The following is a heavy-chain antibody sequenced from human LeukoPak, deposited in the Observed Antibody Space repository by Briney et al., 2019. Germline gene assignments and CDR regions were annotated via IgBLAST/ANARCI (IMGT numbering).Heavy chain of an antibody. V-gene: IGHV3-9*01. CDR2: ISWNSGSI. J-gene: IGHJ4*02. D-gene: IGHD5-18*01. CDR1: GFTFDDYA. Sequence: PGGSLRLSCAASGFTFDDYAMHWVRQAPGKGLEWVSGISWNSGSIGYADSVKGRFTISRDNAKNSLYLQMNSLRAEDTAVYYCARERYSYGFDYWGQGTLVTVSS. CDR3: ARERYSYGFDY.